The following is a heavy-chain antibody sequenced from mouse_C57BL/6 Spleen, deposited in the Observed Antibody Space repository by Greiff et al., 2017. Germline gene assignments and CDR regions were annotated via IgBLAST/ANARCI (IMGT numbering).Heavy chain of an antibody. Sequence: VKLVESGAELVKPGASVKLSCKASGYTFTEYTIHWVKQRSGQGLEWIGWFYPGSGSIKYNEKFKDKATLTADKSSSTVYMELSRLTSEDSAVYFGARHEDLDPEWDGAWFAYWGQGTLVTVSA. CDR3: ARHEDLDPEWDGAWFAY. D-gene: IGHD4-1*01. CDR1: GYTFTEYT. V-gene: IGHV1-62-2*01. J-gene: IGHJ3*01. CDR2: FYPGSGSI.